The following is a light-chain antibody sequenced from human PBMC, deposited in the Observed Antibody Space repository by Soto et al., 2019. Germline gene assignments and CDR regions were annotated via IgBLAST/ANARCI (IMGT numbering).Light chain of an antibody. V-gene: IGLV2-11*01. Sequence: SGLTQPRSVSGPPGQSVTISCTGTSSDVGGYNYVSWYQQHPGKAPKLMIYDVSKRPSGVPDRFSGSRSGNTASLTISGLQAEDEADYYCCSYAGSYTSFVFGTGTKVTV. CDR2: DVS. J-gene: IGLJ1*01. CDR1: SSDVGGYNY. CDR3: CSYAGSYTSFV.